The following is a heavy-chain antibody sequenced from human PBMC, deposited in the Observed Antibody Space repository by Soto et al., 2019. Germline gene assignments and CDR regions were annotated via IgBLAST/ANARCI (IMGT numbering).Heavy chain of an antibody. D-gene: IGHD2-21*02. V-gene: IGHV3-30-3*01. CDR2: ISYDGSNK. CDR1: GFTFSSYA. Sequence: QTGGSLRLSCAASGFTFSSYAMHWVRQAPGKGLEGVAVISYDGSNKYYADSVKGRFTISRDNSKNTLYLQMNSLRAEDTAVYYFARDREVTAFDYWGQGALVTVSS. CDR3: ARDREVTAFDY. J-gene: IGHJ4*02.